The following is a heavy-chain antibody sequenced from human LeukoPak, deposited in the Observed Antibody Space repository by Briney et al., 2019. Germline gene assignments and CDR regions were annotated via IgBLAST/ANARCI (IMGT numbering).Heavy chain of an antibody. V-gene: IGHV3-23*01. Sequence: GGSVRLPCAASGFTLKSHAMSEAGPAPGRSVEDGLALIGCGGSTYYADSAKGRFTISRDNSKLTLYLQMSSLRAEDTAVYYCARTLFGSSSWTVRWYYYYGMDVWGQGTTVTVSS. CDR1: GFTLKSHA. D-gene: IGHD6-13*01. CDR3: ARTLFGSSSWTVRWYYYYGMDV. CDR2: LIGCGGST. J-gene: IGHJ6*02.